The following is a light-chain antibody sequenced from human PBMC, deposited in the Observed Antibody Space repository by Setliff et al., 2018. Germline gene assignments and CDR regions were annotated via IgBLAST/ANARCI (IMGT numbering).Light chain of an antibody. V-gene: IGLV2-8*01. CDR3: SSYAGSNNFPCV. CDR1: SSDVGGYNY. Sequence: QSVLTQPPSASGSPGQSVAISCTGTSSDVGGYNYVSWYQQHPGKAPKLMIYEVSKRPSGVPDRFSGSKSGNTASLTVSGLQAEDEADYYCSSYAGSNNFPCVFGTGTKGTVL. J-gene: IGLJ1*01. CDR2: EVS.